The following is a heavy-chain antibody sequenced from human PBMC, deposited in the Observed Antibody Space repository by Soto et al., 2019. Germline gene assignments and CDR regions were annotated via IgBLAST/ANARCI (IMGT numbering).Heavy chain of an antibody. CDR1: GGSFSRFG. D-gene: IGHD3-10*01. CDR2: IIPFFGTA. V-gene: IGHV1-69*18. Sequence: QVQLVQSGAEVKKPGSSVKVSCKASGGSFSRFGISWVRQAPGQGLEWMGTIIPFFGTANYAQKFPGRVTITADDSTNTAYMELTSLRSEDTAIYYCARDDDVSKRGCYFDFWGQGTLVTVSS. CDR3: ARDDDVSKRGCYFDF. J-gene: IGHJ4*02.